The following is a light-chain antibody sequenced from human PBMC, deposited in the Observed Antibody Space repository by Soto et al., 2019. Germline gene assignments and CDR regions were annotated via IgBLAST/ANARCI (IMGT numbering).Light chain of an antibody. Sequence: SLLTQPPSVSGAPGQWVTISCAGNTSHIGAGYDVHWYQQFPGTAPRLVIHANTKRPSGVPDRFSGSKSGTSASLAITGLPAHDEAESHCQSYANKLSNPVFGGGTQVTVL. V-gene: IGLV1-40*01. J-gene: IGLJ2*01. CDR1: TSHIGAGYD. CDR3: QSYANKLSNPV. CDR2: ANT.